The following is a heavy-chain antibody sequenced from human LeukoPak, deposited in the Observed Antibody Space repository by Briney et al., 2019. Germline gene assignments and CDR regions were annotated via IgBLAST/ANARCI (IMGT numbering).Heavy chain of an antibody. CDR3: AKDRGSSGRVTIDY. CDR2: INWNGGST. CDR1: GFTFDDYG. V-gene: IGHV3-20*04. D-gene: IGHD6-19*01. Sequence: GGSLRLSCAASGFTFDDYGMSWVRQAPGKGLEWVSGINWNGGSTGYADSVKGRFTISRDNAKNSLYLQMNSLRAEDTAVYYCAKDRGSSGRVTIDYWGQGTLVTVSS. J-gene: IGHJ4*02.